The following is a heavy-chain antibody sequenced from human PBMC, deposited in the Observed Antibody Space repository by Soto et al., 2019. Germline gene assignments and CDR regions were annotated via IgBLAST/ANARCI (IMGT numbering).Heavy chain of an antibody. CDR1: GGTFSSYA. V-gene: IGHV1-69*13. J-gene: IGHJ6*02. CDR2: IIPIFGTA. D-gene: IGHD3-22*01. CDR3: ARDLYYDSSGYSPLYYYGMDV. Sequence: SVKVSCKASGGTFSSYAISWVRQAPGQGLEWMGGIIPIFGTANYAQKFQGRVTIIADESTSTAYMELSSLRSEDTAVYYCARDLYYDSSGYSPLYYYGMDVWGQGTTVTVSS.